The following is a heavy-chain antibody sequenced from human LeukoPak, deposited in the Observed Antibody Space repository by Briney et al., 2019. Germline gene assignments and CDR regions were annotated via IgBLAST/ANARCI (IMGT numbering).Heavy chain of an antibody. CDR3: ARSHCGGDCYPNWYFDL. CDR2: IYTSGST. Sequence: SQTLSLTCTVSGGSISSGSYYWSWIRQPAGKGLEWIGRIYTSGSTNYNPSLKSRVTISVDTSKNQFSLELSSVTAADTAVYYCARSHCGGDCYPNWYFDLWGRGTLVTVSS. CDR1: GGSISSGSYY. D-gene: IGHD2-21*01. J-gene: IGHJ2*01. V-gene: IGHV4-61*02.